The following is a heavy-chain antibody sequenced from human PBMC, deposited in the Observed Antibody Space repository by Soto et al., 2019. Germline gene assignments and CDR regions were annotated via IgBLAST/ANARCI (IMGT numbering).Heavy chain of an antibody. J-gene: IGHJ4*02. Sequence: PSETLSLTCTVSGGSISSGGYYWSWIRQHPGKGLEWIGYIYYSGSTYYNPSLKSRVTISVDTSKNQFSLKLSSVTAADTAVYYCARDPAPYDSSGYSGPSGYLGYWGQGTLVTVSS. CDR3: ARDPAPYDSSGYSGPSGYLGY. D-gene: IGHD3-22*01. CDR1: GGSISSGGYY. CDR2: IYYSGST. V-gene: IGHV4-31*03.